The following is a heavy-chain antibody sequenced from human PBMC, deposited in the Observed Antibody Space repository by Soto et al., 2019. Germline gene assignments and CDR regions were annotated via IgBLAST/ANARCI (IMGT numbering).Heavy chain of an antibody. Sequence: GGSLRLSCATSGFMFSTYVMNWFLQAPGKGLEWVSSINGRSNYKYYANSVRGRFTISRDNAKNSLFLQMSSLTAEDTAVYYCAREDGIAGKATDCGYRGHGTLGTVSS. CDR3: AREDGIAGKATDCGY. V-gene: IGHV3-21*01. D-gene: IGHD1-26*01. J-gene: IGHJ4*01. CDR2: INGRSNYK. CDR1: GFMFSTYV.